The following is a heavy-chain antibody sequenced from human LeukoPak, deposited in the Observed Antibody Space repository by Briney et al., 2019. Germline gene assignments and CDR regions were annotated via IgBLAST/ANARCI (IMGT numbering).Heavy chain of an antibody. CDR2: INQDGSEK. CDR3: ASYGDYEHFDS. CDR1: GFTFSDYW. V-gene: IGHV3-7*01. D-gene: IGHD4-17*01. Sequence: GGSLRLSCAASGFTFSDYWMSWVRQAPGKGLEWVANINQDGSEKHYVDSLKGRFTVSRDNAKNSLYLQMNNLRVEDTAVYYCASYGDYEHFDSWGQGTLATVSS. J-gene: IGHJ4*02.